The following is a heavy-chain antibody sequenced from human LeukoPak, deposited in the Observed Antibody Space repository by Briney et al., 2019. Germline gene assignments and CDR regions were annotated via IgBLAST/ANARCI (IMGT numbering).Heavy chain of an antibody. CDR3: AREGAAGHYYYYYMDV. CDR2: INPNSGGT. Sequence: SVKVSCKASGYTFTGYYMHWVRQAPGQGLEWMGWINPNSGGTNYAQKFQGRVTMTRDTSISTAYMELSRLRSDDTAVYYCAREGAAGHYYYYYMDVWGKGTTVTVSS. CDR1: GYTFTGYY. V-gene: IGHV1-2*02. J-gene: IGHJ6*03. D-gene: IGHD6-13*01.